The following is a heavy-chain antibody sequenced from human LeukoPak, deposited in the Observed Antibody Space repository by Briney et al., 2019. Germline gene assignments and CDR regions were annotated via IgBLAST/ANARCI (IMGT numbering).Heavy chain of an antibody. CDR2: SYHSGRT. CDR3: ARAALRNWFDP. D-gene: IGHD3-3*01. V-gene: IGHV4-30-4*01. CDR1: GGSISSDDYY. J-gene: IGHJ5*02. Sequence: SETLSLTCTVSGGSISSDDYYWSWIRQPPGKGLEWIGYSYHSGRTYYNPSLKSRVTISVDMSKTQFSLKLSSVTAADTAVYYCARAALRNWFDPWGQGTLVTVSS.